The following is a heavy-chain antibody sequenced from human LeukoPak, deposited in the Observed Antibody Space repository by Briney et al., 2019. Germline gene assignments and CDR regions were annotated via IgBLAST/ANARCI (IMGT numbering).Heavy chain of an antibody. V-gene: IGHV3-21*01. Sequence: GGSLRLSCAASGFTFSSYSMNWVRQAPGKGLEWVASISSSSSYIYYADSVKGRFTISRDNAKNSLYLQMNSLRAEDTAVYYCARSIVATQSDYWGQGTLVTVSS. CDR3: ARSIVATQSDY. J-gene: IGHJ4*02. CDR2: ISSSSSYI. CDR1: GFTFSSYS. D-gene: IGHD5-12*01.